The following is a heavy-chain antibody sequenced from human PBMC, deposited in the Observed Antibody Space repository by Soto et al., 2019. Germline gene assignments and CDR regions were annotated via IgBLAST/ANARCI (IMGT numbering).Heavy chain of an antibody. J-gene: IGHJ6*02. V-gene: IGHV1-18*01. CDR1: GYTFTSYG. D-gene: IGHD1-7*01. CDR3: ARASTPGTNYYYYGMDV. CDR2: ISAYNGNT. Sequence: QVQLVQSGAEVKKPGASVKVSCKASGYTFTSYGISWVRQAPGQGLEWMGWISAYNGNTNYAQKLQGRVTMTPDTSTSTAYMEMRSLRSDDTSVYYCARASTPGTNYYYYGMDVWGQGTTVTVSS.